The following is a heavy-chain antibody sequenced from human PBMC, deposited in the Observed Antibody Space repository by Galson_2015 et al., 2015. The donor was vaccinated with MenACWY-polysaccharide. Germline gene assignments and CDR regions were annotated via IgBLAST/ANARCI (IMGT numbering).Heavy chain of an antibody. CDR3: AREIGARNGYNF. V-gene: IGHV4-39*02. Sequence: KGLEWIGSMYYSGITHYSPSLKSRVTISVDTSRNQFSLKLSSVAAADTAVYYCAREIGARNGYNFWGQGTLVTVSS. CDR2: MYYSGIT. J-gene: IGHJ4*02. D-gene: IGHD5-24*01.